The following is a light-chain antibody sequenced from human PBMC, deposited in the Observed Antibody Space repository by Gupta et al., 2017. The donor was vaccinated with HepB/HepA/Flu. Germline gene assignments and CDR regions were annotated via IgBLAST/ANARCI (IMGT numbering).Light chain of an antibody. CDR1: SGYSNYK. CDR2: VGTGGIVG. CDR3: GADHGSGSNFVVV. V-gene: IGLV9-49*01. J-gene: IGLJ2*01. Sequence: QPVLTQPPSASASLGASVTLTCPLSSGYSNYKVDWYQQRPGQGPRFVMRVGTGGIVGSKGDGIPDRFSVLGSGLNRYLTIKNIREEDESDYHCGADHGSGSNFVVVFGGGTKLTVL.